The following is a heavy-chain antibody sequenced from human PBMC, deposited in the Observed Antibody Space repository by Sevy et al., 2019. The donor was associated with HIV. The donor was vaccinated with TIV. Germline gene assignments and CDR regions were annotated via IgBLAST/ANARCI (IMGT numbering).Heavy chain of an antibody. CDR1: GYTFSNYG. V-gene: IGHV1-18*01. D-gene: IGHD3-22*01. CDR3: VRDESFSLIVVDPDY. J-gene: IGHJ4*02. Sequence: ASLKVSCQASGYTFSNYGVTWVRQAPGQGLEWTGWISGYNGNTKYAQKFQDRVIMTTDTATSTAYMELRSLRSDDTAVYYCVRDESFSLIVVDPDYWGQGTLVTVSS. CDR2: ISGYNGNT.